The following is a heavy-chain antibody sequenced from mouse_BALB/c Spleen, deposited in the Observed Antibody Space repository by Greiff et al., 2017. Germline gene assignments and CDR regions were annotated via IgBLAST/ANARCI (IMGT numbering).Heavy chain of an antibody. Sequence: GQLQQPGAELVKPGTSVKLSCKASGYNFTSYWINWVKLRPGQGLEWIGDIYPGSGSTNYNEKFKSKATLTVDTSSSTAYMQLSSLASEDSALYYCARCYGSSYRAHWYFDVWGAGTTVTVSS. CDR1: GYNFTSYW. D-gene: IGHD1-1*01. V-gene: IGHV1-55*01. J-gene: IGHJ1*01. CDR2: IYPGSGST. CDR3: ARCYGSSYRAHWYFDV.